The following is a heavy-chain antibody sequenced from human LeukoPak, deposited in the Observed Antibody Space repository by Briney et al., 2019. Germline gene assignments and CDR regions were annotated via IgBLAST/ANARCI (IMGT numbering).Heavy chain of an antibody. CDR1: GFTFSSNW. J-gene: IGHJ4*02. Sequence: GGSLRLSCAASGFTFSSNWTGWVRQAPGKGLEWVANIKQDGSETYYVDSVKGRFTISRDNAKNSLYLQMSSLRAEDTAVYYCAKWGYSSGWPYFDYWGQGTLVTVSS. CDR2: IKQDGSET. CDR3: AKWGYSSGWPYFDY. D-gene: IGHD6-19*01. V-gene: IGHV3-7*02.